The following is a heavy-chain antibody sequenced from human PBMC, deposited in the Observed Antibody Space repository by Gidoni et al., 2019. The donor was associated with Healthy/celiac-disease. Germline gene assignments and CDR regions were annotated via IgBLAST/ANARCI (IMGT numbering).Heavy chain of an antibody. Sequence: QVQLQESGPGLVKPSQTLSITCPVSGGSITSGGYYWSWIRQHPGKGLEWIGYIYYSGSTYYNPSLKSRVTISVDTSKNQFFLKLSSVTAADTAVYYCARDRQRGDYGWFDPWGQGTLVTVSS. CDR2: IYYSGST. CDR3: ARDRQRGDYGWFDP. J-gene: IGHJ5*02. CDR1: GGSITSGGYY. V-gene: IGHV4-31*03. D-gene: IGHD4-17*01.